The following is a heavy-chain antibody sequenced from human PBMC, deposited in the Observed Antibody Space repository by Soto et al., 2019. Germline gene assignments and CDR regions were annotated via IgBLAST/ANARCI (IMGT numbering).Heavy chain of an antibody. CDR1: GFTFGSYS. D-gene: IGHD3-10*01. V-gene: IGHV3-23*01. J-gene: IGHJ4*02. Sequence: GSLRLSCAASGFTFGSYSMSWVRQAPGKGLEWVSGFRTSGDGGTTYYADSVKGRFTISRDNSKNMLFLQMNSLRAEDTAIYYCAKKVNSGPGSQYFDYWGQGTLVTVSS. CDR2: FRTSGDGGTT. CDR3: AKKVNSGPGSQYFDY.